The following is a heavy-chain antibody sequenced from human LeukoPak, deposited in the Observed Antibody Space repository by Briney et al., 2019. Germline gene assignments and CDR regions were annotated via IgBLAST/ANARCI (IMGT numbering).Heavy chain of an antibody. CDR1: GFTFSSHA. D-gene: IGHD1-26*01. J-gene: IGHJ4*02. CDR3: AKYDSSGSYFDY. CDR2: IRGSGVST. V-gene: IGHV3-23*01. Sequence: GGSLRLSCAASGFTFSSHAMSWVRQAPGKGLEWVSAIRGSGVSTDYADSVKGRFTISRDNSKNTLYLQMNSLSAEDTAIFYCAKYDSSGSYFDYWGQGTLVTVSS.